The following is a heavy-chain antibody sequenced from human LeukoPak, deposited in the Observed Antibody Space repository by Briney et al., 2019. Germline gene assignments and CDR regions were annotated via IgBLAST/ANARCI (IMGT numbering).Heavy chain of an antibody. V-gene: IGHV1-69*13. Sequence: SVKVSCKASGGTFSSYAISWVRQAPGQGLEWMGGIIPIFGTANYAQKFQGRVTITADESTSTAYMELSSLRSEDTAVYYCARDFYDILTGYSVWGQGTLVTVSS. CDR2: IIPIFGTA. D-gene: IGHD3-9*01. CDR3: ARDFYDILTGYSV. CDR1: GGTFSSYA. J-gene: IGHJ4*02.